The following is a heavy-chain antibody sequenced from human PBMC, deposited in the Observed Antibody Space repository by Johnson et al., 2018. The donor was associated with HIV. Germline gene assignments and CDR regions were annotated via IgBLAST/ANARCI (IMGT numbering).Heavy chain of an antibody. CDR3: ARACRDGYTCDAFDI. J-gene: IGHJ3*02. CDR1: GFTVSNNY. Sequence: VKLVESGGGLVQSGGSLILSCGASGFTVSNNYMNWVRQAPGKGLEWVSVIYSGGSTYYADSVNGRFTISRDNSKNTLYLQMNSLRAEDTALYYCARACRDGYTCDAFDIWGQGTMVTVSS. CDR2: IYSGGST. D-gene: IGHD5-24*01. V-gene: IGHV3-66*01.